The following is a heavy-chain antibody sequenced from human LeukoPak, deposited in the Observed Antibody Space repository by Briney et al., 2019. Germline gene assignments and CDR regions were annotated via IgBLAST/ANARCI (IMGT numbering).Heavy chain of an antibody. CDR2: INPSGGST. D-gene: IGHD2-15*01. CDR3: ARGHCSGGSCYPNWFDP. J-gene: IGHJ5*02. V-gene: IGHV1-46*01. CDR1: GYTFTSHY. Sequence: ASVKVSCKASGYTFTSHYMHWVRQAPGQGLEWMGIINPSGGSTSYAQKFQGRVTMTRDTSTSTVYMELSSLRSEDTAVYYCARGHCSGGSCYPNWFDPWGQGTLVTVSS.